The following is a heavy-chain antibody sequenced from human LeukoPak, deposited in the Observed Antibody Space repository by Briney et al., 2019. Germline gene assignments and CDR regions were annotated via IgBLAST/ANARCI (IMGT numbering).Heavy chain of an antibody. J-gene: IGHJ3*02. CDR2: IYYSGRT. D-gene: IGHD3-22*01. V-gene: IGHV4-59*01. CDR1: AGSISRYY. CDR3: AREGVTMIVSPGAFDI. Sequence: SDTLSLTCTVSAGSISRYYWSWIRQPPGKGLEWIRFIYYSGRTNCSPSLKSRVTISVDTSKNQFSLKLSSVTAADTAVYYCAREGVTMIVSPGAFDIWGQGTMVTVSS.